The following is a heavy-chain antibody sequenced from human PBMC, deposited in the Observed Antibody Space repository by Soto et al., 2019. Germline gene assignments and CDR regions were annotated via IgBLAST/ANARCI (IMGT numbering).Heavy chain of an antibody. D-gene: IGHD3-3*01. J-gene: IGHJ5*02. Sequence: VSVKVSCKASGYTFTGYYMHWVRQAPGQGLEWMGWINPNSGGTNYAQKFQGRVTMTRDTSISTAYMELSRLRSDDTAVYYCAREGDPYDFWSGTHGWFDPWGQGTLVTVSS. V-gene: IGHV1-2*02. CDR1: GYTFTGYY. CDR2: INPNSGGT. CDR3: AREGDPYDFWSGTHGWFDP.